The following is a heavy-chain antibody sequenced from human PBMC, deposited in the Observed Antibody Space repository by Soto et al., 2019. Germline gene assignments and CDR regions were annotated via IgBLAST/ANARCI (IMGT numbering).Heavy chain of an antibody. CDR3: ERLDGLATRAYYFDF. J-gene: IGHJ4*02. Sequence: QLQLQESGPGLVKPSEALSLTCSVSGGSISSSSYYWGWIRQPPGKGLESIGSIYYSGSTYYNPSLKSRVTISIDKSKNQFSLRLSSLTAADTAVYYCERLDGLATRAYYFDFWGQGTLVTVSS. V-gene: IGHV4-39*01. D-gene: IGHD3-9*01. CDR2: IYYSGST. CDR1: GGSISSSSYY.